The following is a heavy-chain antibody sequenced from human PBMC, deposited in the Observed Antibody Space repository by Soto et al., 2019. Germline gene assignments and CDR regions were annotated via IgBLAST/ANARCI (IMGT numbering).Heavy chain of an antibody. Sequence: PSDTLSLTCTVSGGSISTSSYYRGWIRQPPGKGLEWIGSIYYSGSTYYNPSLKSRVTISVDTSKNQFSLKLSSVTAADTAVYYCARDYDSSGDYWGQGTLVTVSS. D-gene: IGHD3-22*01. CDR2: IYYSGST. CDR1: GGSISTSSYY. J-gene: IGHJ4*02. CDR3: ARDYDSSGDY. V-gene: IGHV4-39*01.